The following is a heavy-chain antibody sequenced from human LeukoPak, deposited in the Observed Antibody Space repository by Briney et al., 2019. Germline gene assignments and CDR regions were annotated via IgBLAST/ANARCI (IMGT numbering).Heavy chain of an antibody. V-gene: IGHV1-46*01. J-gene: IGHJ5*02. Sequence: GASVMVSCKASGYTFTGYYMHWVRQAPGQGLEWMGIINPSGGSTSYAQKFQGRVTMTRDMSTSTVYMELSRLRSDDTAVYYCASMVRGVSSPTYPRKNWFDPWGQGTLVTVSS. CDR3: ASMVRGVSSPTYPRKNWFDP. CDR2: INPSGGST. CDR1: GYTFTGYY. D-gene: IGHD3-10*01.